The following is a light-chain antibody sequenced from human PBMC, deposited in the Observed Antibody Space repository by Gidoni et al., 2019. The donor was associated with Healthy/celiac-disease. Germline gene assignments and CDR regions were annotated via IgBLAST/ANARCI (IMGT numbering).Light chain of an antibody. Sequence: DIQMTQSPSSLSASVGDRVTITCQASQDISNYLKWYQQKPGKAPKLLIYDASNLETGVPSRFSGSGSGTDFTFTISSLQPEDIATYYCQQYDNLPPRTFGQGTKLEIK. J-gene: IGKJ2*01. V-gene: IGKV1-33*01. CDR2: DAS. CDR3: QQYDNLPPRT. CDR1: QDISNY.